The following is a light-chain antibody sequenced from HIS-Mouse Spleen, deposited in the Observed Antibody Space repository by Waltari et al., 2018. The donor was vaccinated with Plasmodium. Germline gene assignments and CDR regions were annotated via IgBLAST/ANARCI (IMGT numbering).Light chain of an antibody. J-gene: IGKJ3*01. CDR2: KAS. CDR1: QSIRSW. V-gene: IGKV1-5*03. CDR3: LQYNSYLFT. Sequence: DIQITQSPSTLSASVGGRVTIPCRASQSIRSWLDWYQQQPGKAPTLLIYKASSLERGVPSRFIGSGYGTGFTLTISSLQPDDFATYYCLQYNSYLFTFDPVTKVDIK.